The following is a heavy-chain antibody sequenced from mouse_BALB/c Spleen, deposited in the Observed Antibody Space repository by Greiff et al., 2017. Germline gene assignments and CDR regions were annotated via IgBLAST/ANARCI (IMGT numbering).Heavy chain of an antibody. CDR2: IWGDGST. CDR3: AKTHPSYGLFAD. D-gene: IGHD1-1*01. V-gene: IGHV2-6-7*01. J-gene: IGHJ3*01. Sequence: QVQLKQSGPGLVAPSQSLSISCTVSGFSLTGYGVHWVRQPPGKGLEWLGIIWGDGSTDYNSALKSRLSISKDNSESQVFLKMNSLQTDDTARYYCAKTHPSYGLFADWGRGTLVTVSA. CDR1: GFSLTGYG.